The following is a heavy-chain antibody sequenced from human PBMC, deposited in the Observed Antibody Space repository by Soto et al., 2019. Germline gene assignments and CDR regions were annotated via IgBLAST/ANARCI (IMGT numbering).Heavy chain of an antibody. CDR2: IYSGGST. CDR3: ARGSRWYSQTFDY. Sequence: PGGSLRLSCAASGFTVSSNYMSWVRQAPGKGLEWVSVIYSGGSTYYADSVKGRFTISRDNSKNTLYLQMNSLRAEDTAVYYCARGSRWYSQTFDYWGQGTLVTVSS. CDR1: GFTVSSNY. D-gene: IGHD2-15*01. J-gene: IGHJ4*02. V-gene: IGHV3-53*01.